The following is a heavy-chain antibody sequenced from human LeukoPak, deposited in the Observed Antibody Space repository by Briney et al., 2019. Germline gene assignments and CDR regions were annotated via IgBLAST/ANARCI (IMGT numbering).Heavy chain of an antibody. Sequence: PSETLSLTCTVSGGSISSYYWSWIRQPPGKGLEWIAYIYNSEYTNYNPSLKSRASMSVDASKNLCSLRLSSVTAADTAVYFCARYAIYNGGYSFWFDPWGLGTLVTVSS. J-gene: IGHJ5*02. CDR3: ARYAIYNGGYSFWFDP. D-gene: IGHD1-26*01. CDR1: GGSISSYY. CDR2: IYNSEYT. V-gene: IGHV4-59*08.